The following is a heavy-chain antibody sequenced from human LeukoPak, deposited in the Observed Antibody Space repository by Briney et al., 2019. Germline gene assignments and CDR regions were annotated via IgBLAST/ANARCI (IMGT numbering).Heavy chain of an antibody. CDR3: ARSPLSGSYYRDFDY. CDR2: IYYSGST. J-gene: IGHJ4*02. D-gene: IGHD1-26*01. V-gene: IGHV4-59*08. Sequence: SETLSLTCTVSGGSISSYYWSWIRQPPGKGLEWIGYIYYSGSTNYNPSLKSRVTISVDTSKNQFSLKLSSVTAADTAVYYCARSPLSGSYYRDFDYWGQGTLVTVSS. CDR1: GGSISSYY.